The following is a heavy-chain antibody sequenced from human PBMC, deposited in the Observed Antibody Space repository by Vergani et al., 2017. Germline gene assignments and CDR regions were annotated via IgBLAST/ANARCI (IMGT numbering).Heavy chain of an antibody. CDR1: GGSISSSSYY. Sequence: QLQLQESGPGLVKPSETMSLTCTVSGGSISSSSYYWSWIRQPPGKGLEWIGEINHSGSTNYTPSLKSRVTISVDTSKNQFSLKLSSVTAADTAVYYCARRQNYYGSGSYYSSRNWFDPWGQGTLVTVSS. D-gene: IGHD3-10*01. CDR2: INHSGST. V-gene: IGHV4-39*07. J-gene: IGHJ5*02. CDR3: ARRQNYYGSGSYYSSRNWFDP.